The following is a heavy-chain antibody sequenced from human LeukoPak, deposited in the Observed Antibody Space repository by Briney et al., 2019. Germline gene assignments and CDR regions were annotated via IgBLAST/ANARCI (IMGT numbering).Heavy chain of an antibody. Sequence: SETLSLTCTVSGGSISSYYWSWIRQPPGKGLEWIGYIYYSGSTNYNPSLKGRVTISVDTSKNQFSLKLSSVTAADTAVYYCARHRIVGATIITYFDYWGQGTLVTVSS. D-gene: IGHD1-26*01. CDR1: GGSISSYY. V-gene: IGHV4-59*08. CDR2: IYYSGST. J-gene: IGHJ4*02. CDR3: ARHRIVGATIITYFDY.